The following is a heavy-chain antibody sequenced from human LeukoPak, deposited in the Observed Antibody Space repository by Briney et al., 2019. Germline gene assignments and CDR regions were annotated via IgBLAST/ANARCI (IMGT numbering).Heavy chain of an antibody. CDR3: ARKKFYSSSLWYYYYYMDV. V-gene: IGHV4-38-2*02. CDR2: IYHSGST. Sequence: SETLSLTCTVSGYSISSGYYWGWIRQPPGKGLEWIGSIYHSGSTYYNPSLKSRVTISVDTSKNQFSLKLSSVTAADTAVYYCARKKFYSSSLWYYYYYMDVWGKGTTVTVSS. J-gene: IGHJ6*03. D-gene: IGHD6-13*01. CDR1: GYSISSGYY.